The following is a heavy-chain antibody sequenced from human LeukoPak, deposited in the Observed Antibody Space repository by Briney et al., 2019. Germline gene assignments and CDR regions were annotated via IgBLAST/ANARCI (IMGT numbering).Heavy chain of an antibody. J-gene: IGHJ4*02. CDR2: IYTGGNT. V-gene: IGHV3-53*05. Sequence: GGSLRLSCAASGFTVDSNYLSWVRQAPGKGLEWVSTIYTGGNTYYAASVKGRFTISRDFSKNALYLQLTSLRLEDTALYYCVKDLTGTWSFDYWGQGTLVTVPS. D-gene: IGHD3-9*01. CDR3: VKDLTGTWSFDY. CDR1: GFTVDSNY.